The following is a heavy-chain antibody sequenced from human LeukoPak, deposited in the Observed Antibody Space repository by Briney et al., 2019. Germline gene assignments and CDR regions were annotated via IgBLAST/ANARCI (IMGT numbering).Heavy chain of an antibody. D-gene: IGHD1-26*01. V-gene: IGHV3-33*01. CDR2: IWYVGSNK. CDR3: ARDVFSGSYGWFDP. Sequence: GGSLRLSCAASGFTFSSYGMHWVRQAPGKGLEWVAVIWYVGSNKYYADSVKGRFTISRDNSKNTLYLQMNSLRAEDTAVYYCARDVFSGSYGWFDPWGQGTLVTVSS. CDR1: GFTFSSYG. J-gene: IGHJ5*02.